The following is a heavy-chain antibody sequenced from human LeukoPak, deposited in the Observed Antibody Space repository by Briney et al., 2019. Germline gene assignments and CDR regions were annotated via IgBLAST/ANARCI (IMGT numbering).Heavy chain of an antibody. CDR3: AKVNRGGYGMDV. D-gene: IGHD3-10*01. V-gene: IGHV3-48*02. Sequence: GGSLRLSCAASGFTFSSFGMNWVRQAPGKGLEWVSYISNSSSLTDYADSVKGRFTISRDNAKNSLSLQLNSLRDEDTAVYFCAKVNRGGYGMDVWGQGTTVTVSS. CDR1: GFTFSSFG. CDR2: ISNSSSLT. J-gene: IGHJ6*01.